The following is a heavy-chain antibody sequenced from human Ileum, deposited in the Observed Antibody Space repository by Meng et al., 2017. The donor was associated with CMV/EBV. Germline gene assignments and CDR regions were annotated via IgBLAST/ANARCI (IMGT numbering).Heavy chain of an antibody. CDR3: ATEYSASPGWFDP. Sequence: QVRMEEPGPGLVKPSQPLSLICTVSGDSISSGDFYWTWLRPSPGKGPEWIGYIYYSGSTYYNPYLKSRLTIALDTSKNQFSLRLTSVTDADTGVYYCATEYSASPGWFDPWGQGILVTVSS. J-gene: IGHJ5*02. D-gene: IGHD5-12*01. CDR2: IYYSGST. V-gene: IGHV4-30-4*08. CDR1: GDSISSGDFY.